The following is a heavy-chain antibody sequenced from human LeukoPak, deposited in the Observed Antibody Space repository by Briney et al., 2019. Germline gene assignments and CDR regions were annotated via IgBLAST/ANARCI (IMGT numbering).Heavy chain of an antibody. Sequence: GGSLILSCAASGFTFSSYAMSWVRQAPGKGLEWVSAISGSGGSTYYADSVKGRFTISRDNSKNTLYLQMNSLRAEDTAVYYCAKDSHYDSSGYSHFDYWGQGTLVTVSS. J-gene: IGHJ4*02. V-gene: IGHV3-23*01. CDR3: AKDSHYDSSGYSHFDY. D-gene: IGHD3-22*01. CDR1: GFTFSSYA. CDR2: ISGSGGST.